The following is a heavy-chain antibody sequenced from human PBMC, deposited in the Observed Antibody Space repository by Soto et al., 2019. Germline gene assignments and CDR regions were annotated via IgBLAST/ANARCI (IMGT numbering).Heavy chain of an antibody. CDR3: ARQKNYDFWSGYYAFDI. D-gene: IGHD3-3*01. CDR1: GYTFTSYG. CDR2: ISAYNGNT. J-gene: IGHJ3*02. V-gene: IGHV1-18*01. Sequence: GASLKVSCKASGYTFTSYGISWVRQAPGQGLEWMGWISAYNGNTNYAQKLQGRVTMTTDTSTSTAYMELRSLRSDDTAVYYCARQKNYDFWSGYYAFDIWGQGTMVNVSS.